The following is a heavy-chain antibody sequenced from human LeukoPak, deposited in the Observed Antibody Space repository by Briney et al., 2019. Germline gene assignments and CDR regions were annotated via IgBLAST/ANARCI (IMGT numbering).Heavy chain of an antibody. V-gene: IGHV1-46*01. CDR2: INPSGGST. CDR1: GYTFTSYY. J-gene: IGHJ3*02. D-gene: IGHD5-24*01. Sequence: GASVKVSCTASGYTFTSYYMHWVRQAPGQGLEWMGIINPSGGSTSYAQKFQGRVTMTRDTSTSTVYMELSSLRSEDTAVYYCAREVEAGAFDIWGQGTMVTVSS. CDR3: AREVEAGAFDI.